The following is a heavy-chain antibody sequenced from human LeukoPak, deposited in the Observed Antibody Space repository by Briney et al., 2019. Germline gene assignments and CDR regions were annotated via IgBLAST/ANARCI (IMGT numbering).Heavy chain of an antibody. CDR2: ISAYNGNT. Sequence: ASVKVSCKASGYTFTSYGISWVRQAPGQGLEWMGRISAYNGNTNYAQKLQGRVTMTTDTSTSTAYMELRSLRSDDTAVYYCARLMARAGWFDPWGQGTLVTVSS. CDR1: GYTFTSYG. D-gene: IGHD2-8*01. J-gene: IGHJ5*02. V-gene: IGHV1-18*01. CDR3: ARLMARAGWFDP.